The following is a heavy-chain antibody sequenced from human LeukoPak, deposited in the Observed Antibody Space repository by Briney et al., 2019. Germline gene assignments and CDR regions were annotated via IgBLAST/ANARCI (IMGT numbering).Heavy chain of an antibody. CDR3: AREVDYYGSGSAGWFDP. V-gene: IGHV3-21*01. D-gene: IGHD3-10*01. CDR2: ISSSSSYI. CDR1: GFTFSSYS. Sequence: PGGSLRLSCAASGFTFSSYSMNWVRQAPGKGLEWVSSISSSSSYIYYADSVKGRFTISRGNAKNSLYLQMNSLRAEDTAVYYCAREVDYYGSGSAGWFDPWGQGTLITDSS. J-gene: IGHJ5*02.